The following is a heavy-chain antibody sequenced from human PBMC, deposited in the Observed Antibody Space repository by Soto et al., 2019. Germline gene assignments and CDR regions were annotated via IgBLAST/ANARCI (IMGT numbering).Heavy chain of an antibody. D-gene: IGHD6-19*01. Sequence: QVQLVQSGAEVKEPGASVKVSCKATGYTFTSHYMHWVRRAPGQGLEWMGAINPSGGSTSYAQKFQGRVTMTRDTSTSTVYMELSSLRSEDTAVYYCARDPGVVAGGDYYYYYMDVWGKGTTVTVSS. CDR1: GYTFTSHY. CDR3: ARDPGVVAGGDYYYYYMDV. CDR2: INPSGGST. V-gene: IGHV1-46*03. J-gene: IGHJ6*03.